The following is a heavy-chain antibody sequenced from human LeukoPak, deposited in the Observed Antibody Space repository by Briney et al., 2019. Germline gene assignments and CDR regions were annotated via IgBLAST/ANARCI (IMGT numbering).Heavy chain of an antibody. J-gene: IGHJ4*02. V-gene: IGHV3-15*01. CDR2: IQTITDGGTT. CDR1: GXTFSSRW. D-gene: IGHD3-16*01. CDR3: TSTLGY. Sequence: PGGSLRLSWAASGXTFSSRWMTWVRQAPGKGLEWVGRIQTITDGGTTDYAAPVRGRFTISRDDSKNTLYLQMNSLKTEDTAVYYCTSTLGYWGQGTLVIVSS.